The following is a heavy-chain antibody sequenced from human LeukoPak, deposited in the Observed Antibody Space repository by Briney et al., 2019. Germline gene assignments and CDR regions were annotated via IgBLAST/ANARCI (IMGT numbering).Heavy chain of an antibody. J-gene: IGHJ4*02. D-gene: IGHD1-7*01. CDR2: ISSSSSYI. V-gene: IGHV3-21*01. Sequence: GGSLRLSCAASGFTFSSYGMNWVRQAPGEGLEWVSSISSSSSYIYYAGSVKGRFTISRDNAKNSLYLQMNSLRAEDTAIYYCAREDDWNYEDYWGQGTLVTVSS. CDR1: GFTFSSYG. CDR3: AREDDWNYEDY.